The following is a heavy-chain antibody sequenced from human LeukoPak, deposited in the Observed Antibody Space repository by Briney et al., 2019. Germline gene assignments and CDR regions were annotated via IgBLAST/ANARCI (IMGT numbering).Heavy chain of an antibody. V-gene: IGHV3-30*04. J-gene: IGHJ4*02. CDR1: GFTFSSFA. CDR2: ISYDGSNK. Sequence: GGSLRLSCVASGFTFSSFAMHWVRQAPGRGLEWMAIISYDGSNKWYADSVKGRFTISRDNSKNTLFLQMNSLRADDTAVYYCAKVGELRYFEWSPDYWGQGTLLTVSS. D-gene: IGHD3-9*01. CDR3: AKVGELRYFEWSPDY.